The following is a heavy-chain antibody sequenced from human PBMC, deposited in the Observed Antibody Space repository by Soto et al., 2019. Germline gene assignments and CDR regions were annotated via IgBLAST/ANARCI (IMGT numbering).Heavy chain of an antibody. J-gene: IGHJ5*02. V-gene: IGHV4-31*03. Sequence: SSETLSLTCTVSGGSISSGGYYWSWIRQHPGKGLEWIGYIYYSGSTYYNPSLKSRVTISVDTSNNQFSLKLSSVTAADTAVYYCARGFPLWFDPWGQGTLVTVSS. CDR2: IYYSGST. D-gene: IGHD3-3*01. CDR3: ARGFPLWFDP. CDR1: GGSISSGGYY.